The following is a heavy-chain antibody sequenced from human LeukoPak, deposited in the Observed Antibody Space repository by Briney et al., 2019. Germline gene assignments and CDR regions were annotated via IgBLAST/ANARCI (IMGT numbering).Heavy chain of an antibody. CDR2: ISSSGSSI. J-gene: IGHJ6*03. D-gene: IGHD3-10*01. Sequence: GGSLRLSCAASGFTFSSYEMNWVRQAPGKGLEWVSYISSSGSSIYYADSVKGRFTISRDNAKNSLYLQMNSLRAEDTALYYCASVPYGSASLHYYYMDVWGKGTTATVPS. CDR1: GFTFSSYE. CDR3: ASVPYGSASLHYYYMDV. V-gene: IGHV3-48*03.